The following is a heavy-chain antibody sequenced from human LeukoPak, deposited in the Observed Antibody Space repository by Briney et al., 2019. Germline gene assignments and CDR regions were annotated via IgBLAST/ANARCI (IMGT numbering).Heavy chain of an antibody. CDR3: ARDQAYSSGWLKSAYYYYGMGV. V-gene: IGHV1-46*01. Sequence: GASVKVSCKASGYTFTSYYMHWVRQAPGQGLEWMGIINPSGGSTSYAQKFQGRVTMTRDTSTSTVYMELSSLRSEDTAVYYCARDQAYSSGWLKSAYYYYGMGVWGQGTTVTVSS. CDR2: INPSGGST. CDR1: GYTFTSYY. D-gene: IGHD6-19*01. J-gene: IGHJ6*02.